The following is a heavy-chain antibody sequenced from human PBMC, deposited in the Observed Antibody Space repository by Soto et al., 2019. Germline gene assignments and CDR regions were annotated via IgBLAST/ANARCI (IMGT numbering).Heavy chain of an antibody. J-gene: IGHJ6*01. CDR2: ISAYNGNT. CDR1: GYTFTSYG. D-gene: IGHD5-18*01. CDR3: ARLRGGGYSYDDHYGIDV. V-gene: IGHV1-18*01. Sequence: QVQLVQSGAEVKKPVASVKVSCKASGYTFTSYGIIWVRQAPGQGLEWMGWISAYNGNTNYAQKLQGRVTMTTDTSTSTAYMELRSLRSDDTPVYYCARLRGGGYSYDDHYGIDVWGQSTTVTVSS.